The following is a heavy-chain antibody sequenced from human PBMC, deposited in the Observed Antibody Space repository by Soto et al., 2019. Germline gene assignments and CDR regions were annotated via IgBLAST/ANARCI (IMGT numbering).Heavy chain of an antibody. Sequence: PSETLSLTCTVSGGSISSGGYYWSWIRQHPGKGLEWIGYIYYSGSTYYNPSLKSRVTISVDTSKNQFSLKLSSVTAADTAVYYCARTITMVHLFDYWGQGTLVTVSS. CDR1: GGSISSGGYY. CDR3: ARTITMVHLFDY. V-gene: IGHV4-31*03. D-gene: IGHD3-10*01. J-gene: IGHJ4*02. CDR2: IYYSGST.